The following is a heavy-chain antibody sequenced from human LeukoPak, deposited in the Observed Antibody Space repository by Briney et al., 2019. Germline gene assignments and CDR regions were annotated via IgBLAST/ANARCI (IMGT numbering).Heavy chain of an antibody. CDR2: ISSSSSYM. CDR3: ARPNLRSGSSPGFDP. Sequence: GGSLRLSCAASGFPFSDYSMNWVRQAPGEGLEWVSSISSSSSYMYYADSVKGRFTISRDNAKNSLYLQMNSLRAEDTAVYYCARPNLRSGSSPGFDPWGQGTLVTVSS. J-gene: IGHJ5*02. CDR1: GFPFSDYS. V-gene: IGHV3-21*01. D-gene: IGHD3-10*01.